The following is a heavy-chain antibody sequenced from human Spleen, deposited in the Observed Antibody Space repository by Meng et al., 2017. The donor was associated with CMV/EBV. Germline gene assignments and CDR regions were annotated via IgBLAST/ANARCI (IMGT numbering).Heavy chain of an antibody. V-gene: IGHV3-23*01. J-gene: IGHJ4*02. D-gene: IGHD3-3*01. CDR2: ISAGGGTT. CDR1: GFTFTNYA. CDR3: AKDKSVAISGVVHYYFDY. Sequence: GGSLRLSCAASGFTFTNYAMTWVRQGPGKGLAWVSGISAGGGTTHYVDSVKGRFTISRDNSKNTVYLHMSSLGAEDTAMYYCAKDKSVAISGVVHYYFDYWGPGTLVTVSS.